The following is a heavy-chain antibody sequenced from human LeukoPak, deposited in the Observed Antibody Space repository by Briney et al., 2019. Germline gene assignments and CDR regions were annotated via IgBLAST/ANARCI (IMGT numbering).Heavy chain of an antibody. Sequence: SGGSLRLSCAASGFTFSSYSMNWVRQAPGKGLEWVSSISSSSSYIYYADSVKGRFTISRDNAKNSLYLQMNSLRAEDTAVYYCARGITYYYGSGNIPPPDYWGQGTQVTVSS. CDR1: GFTFSSYS. CDR2: ISSSSSYI. D-gene: IGHD3-10*01. V-gene: IGHV3-21*01. CDR3: ARGITYYYGSGNIPPPDY. J-gene: IGHJ4*02.